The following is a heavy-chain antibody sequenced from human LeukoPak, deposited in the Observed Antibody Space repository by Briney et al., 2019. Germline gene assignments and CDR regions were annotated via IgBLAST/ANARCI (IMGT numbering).Heavy chain of an antibody. J-gene: IGHJ4*02. D-gene: IGHD3-10*01. CDR2: IYSGGST. CDR3: ARPNYYGSGSNDY. CDR1: GFTVSSNY. Sequence: QSGGSLRLSCAASGFTVSSNYMSWVRQAPGKGLEWVSVIYSGGSTYYADSVKGRFTISRDNSKNTLYLQMNSLRAEDTAVYYCARPNYYGSGSNDYWGQGTLVTVSS. V-gene: IGHV3-66*01.